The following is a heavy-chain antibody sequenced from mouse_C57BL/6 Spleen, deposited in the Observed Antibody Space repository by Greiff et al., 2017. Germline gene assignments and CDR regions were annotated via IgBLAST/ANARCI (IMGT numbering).Heavy chain of an antibody. J-gene: IGHJ3*01. CDR2: IDPETGGT. CDR1: GYTFTDYE. CDR3: KRGDYYGSSPSWFAD. V-gene: IGHV1-15*01. Sequence: VQLQESGAELVRPGASVTLSCKASGYTFTDYEMHWVKQTPVHGLEWIGAIDPETGGTAYNQKFKGKAILTAYTSSSTAYMELRRLTSEDSAVYYCKRGDYYGSSPSWFADWGQGTLVTVSA. D-gene: IGHD1-1*01.